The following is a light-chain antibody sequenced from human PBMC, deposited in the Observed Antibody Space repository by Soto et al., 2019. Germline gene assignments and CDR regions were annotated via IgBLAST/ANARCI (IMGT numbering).Light chain of an antibody. CDR3: QQYNDWPRT. Sequence: EIVMTQSPATLSVSPGERATRSCRASQSVSNNLAWYQLKPGQAPRLLIHDASTRATGIPARFSGSGSVTEFTLTISSLQSEDFAVYYCQQYNDWPRTFGQGTKVDIK. V-gene: IGKV3-15*01. J-gene: IGKJ1*01. CDR1: QSVSNN. CDR2: DAS.